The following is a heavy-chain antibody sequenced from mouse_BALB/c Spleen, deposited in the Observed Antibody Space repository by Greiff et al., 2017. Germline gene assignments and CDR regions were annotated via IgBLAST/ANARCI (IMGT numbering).Heavy chain of an antibody. CDR2: INSNGGST. D-gene: IGHD2-3*01. V-gene: IGHV5-6-2*01. Sequence: DVQLVESGGGLVEPGGSLNLSCAASGFSFSSYYMSWVRQPPEKRLELVAAINSNGGSTYYPDTMKGRFTISRNNTENTLCRQMSSLKSEDTALYYWEKHEDDGYYRDWFVYWGQGTLVTVSA. CDR3: EKHEDDGYYRDWFVY. J-gene: IGHJ3*01. CDR1: GFSFSSYY.